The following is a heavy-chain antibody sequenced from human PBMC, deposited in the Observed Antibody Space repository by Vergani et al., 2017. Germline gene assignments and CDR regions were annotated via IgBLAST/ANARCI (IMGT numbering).Heavy chain of an antibody. Sequence: QVQLQESGPGLVKPSETLSLTCTVSGGSISSYYWSWIRQPPGKGLEWIGYIYYSGSTNYNPSLKSRVTISVDTSTNQFSLKLSSVTAADTAVYYCARSITMVRGVPNFDLWGRGTLVTVSS. CDR3: ARSITMVRGVPNFDL. CDR1: GGSISSYY. J-gene: IGHJ2*01. V-gene: IGHV4-59*01. D-gene: IGHD3-10*01. CDR2: IYYSGST.